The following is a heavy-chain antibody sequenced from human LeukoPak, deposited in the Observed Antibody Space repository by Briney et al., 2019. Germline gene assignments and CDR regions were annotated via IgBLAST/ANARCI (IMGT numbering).Heavy chain of an antibody. V-gene: IGHV3-21*06. CDR2: ISSRGSYT. CDR3: ARIDAFDI. J-gene: IGHJ3*02. CDR1: GFTYSNYN. Sequence: GGSLRLSCAASGFTYSNYNMNWVRQAPGKGLEWVSYISSRGSYTYYADSVKGRFTISRDNAKNSLYLQMNSLRAEDTAVYYCARIDAFDIWGQGTMVTVSS.